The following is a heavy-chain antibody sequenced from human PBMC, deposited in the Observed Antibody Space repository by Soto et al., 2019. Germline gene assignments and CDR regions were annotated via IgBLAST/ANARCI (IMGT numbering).Heavy chain of an antibody. Sequence: EVQLLESGGGLVQPGGSLRLSCAASGFTFSSYAMSWVRQAPGKGLEWVSAISGSGGSTYYADSVKGRFTISRDNSKNTLYLQMNSLRAEDTAVYYCAKDSHYCSTTSCPPTAEYFQHWGQGTLVTVSS. D-gene: IGHD2-2*01. CDR2: ISGSGGST. J-gene: IGHJ1*01. CDR3: AKDSHYCSTTSCPPTAEYFQH. V-gene: IGHV3-23*01. CDR1: GFTFSSYA.